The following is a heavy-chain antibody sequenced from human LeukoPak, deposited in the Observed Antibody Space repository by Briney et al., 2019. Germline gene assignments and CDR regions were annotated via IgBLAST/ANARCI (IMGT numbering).Heavy chain of an antibody. J-gene: IGHJ5*02. CDR3: ARHPTKGGWFDP. CDR1: GGSISSYY. D-gene: IGHD2-8*01. V-gene: IGHV4-59*08. CDR2: IYYSGST. Sequence: SETLSLTCTVSGGSISSYYWSWIRQPPGKGLEWIGYIYYSGSTNYNPSLKSRVTISVDTSKNQFSLKLSSVPAADTAVYYCARHPTKGGWFDPWGQGTLVTVSS.